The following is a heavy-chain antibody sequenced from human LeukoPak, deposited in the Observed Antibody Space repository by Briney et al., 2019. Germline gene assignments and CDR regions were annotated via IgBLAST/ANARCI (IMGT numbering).Heavy chain of an antibody. CDR2: INHSGST. D-gene: IGHD2-21*02. Sequence: SETLSLTCAVYGGSFSGYYWSWIRQPPGKGLEWIGEINHSGSTNYNPSLKSRVTISVDTSKNQFSLKLSSVTAADTAVYYCARESGEYCGGDCYPTALDYWGQGTLVTVSS. CDR3: ARESGEYCGGDCYPTALDY. J-gene: IGHJ4*02. V-gene: IGHV4-34*01. CDR1: GGSFSGYY.